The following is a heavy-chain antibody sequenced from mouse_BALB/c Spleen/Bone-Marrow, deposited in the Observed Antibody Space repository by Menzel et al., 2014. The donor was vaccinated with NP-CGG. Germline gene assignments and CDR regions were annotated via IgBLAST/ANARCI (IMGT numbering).Heavy chain of an antibody. Sequence: DVHLVESGGGLVKPGGSLKLSCAASGSTFSSYAMSWVRQTPEKRLEWVATISSGGSYTYYPDSVKGRFTISRDNAKNTLYLQMSSLRSEDTAMYYCARHGITRLLDYWGQGTTLTVSS. D-gene: IGHD2-4*01. J-gene: IGHJ2*01. CDR2: ISSGGSYT. CDR3: ARHGITRLLDY. CDR1: GSTFSSYA. V-gene: IGHV5-9-3*01.